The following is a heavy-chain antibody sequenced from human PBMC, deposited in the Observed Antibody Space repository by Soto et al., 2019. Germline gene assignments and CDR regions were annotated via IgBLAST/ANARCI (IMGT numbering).Heavy chain of an antibody. CDR1: GFTFSSYD. Sequence: GGSLRLSCAASGFTFSSYDMHWVRQATGKGLEWVSAIGTAGDTYYPGSVKGRFTISRENAKNSLYLQMNSLRAEDTAVYYCARGPTEKVVAATYYYYYYGMDVWGQGTTVTVSS. CDR2: IGTAGDT. V-gene: IGHV3-13*01. CDR3: ARGPTEKVVAATYYYYYYGMDV. J-gene: IGHJ6*02. D-gene: IGHD2-15*01.